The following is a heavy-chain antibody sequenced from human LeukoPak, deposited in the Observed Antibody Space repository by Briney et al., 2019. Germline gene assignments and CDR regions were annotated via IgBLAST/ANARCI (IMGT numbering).Heavy chain of an antibody. V-gene: IGHV5-51*01. D-gene: IGHD1-14*01. Sequence: GESLKISCKGSGCRFTSYWIGWVRQMPGKGLEWMGIIYPGDFDTRYSPSFQGQVTISADKSISTAYLQWSSLKASDTAMYYCARVGFIARRTLLTPNHFDYWGQGTLVAVSS. CDR1: GCRFTSYW. CDR3: ARVGFIARRTLLTPNHFDY. J-gene: IGHJ4*02. CDR2: IYPGDFDT.